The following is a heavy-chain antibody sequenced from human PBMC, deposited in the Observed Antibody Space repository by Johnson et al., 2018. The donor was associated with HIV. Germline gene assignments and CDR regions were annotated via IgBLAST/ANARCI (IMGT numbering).Heavy chain of an antibody. Sequence: QMQLVESGGGVVQPGRSLRLSCAASGFSFSSYDMHWVRQAPGKGLDWVAVIWYDGSNKYYADSVKGRFTISRDNSKNTLYLQMNSLRAEDTAVYYCARAGSSSSGPRAFDIWGQGTMVTVSS. D-gene: IGHD6-6*01. V-gene: IGHV3-33*08. CDR1: GFSFSSYD. CDR3: ARAGSSSSGPRAFDI. CDR2: IWYDGSNK. J-gene: IGHJ3*02.